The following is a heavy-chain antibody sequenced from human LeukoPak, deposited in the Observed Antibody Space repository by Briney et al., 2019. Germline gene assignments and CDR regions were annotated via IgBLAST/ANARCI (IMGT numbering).Heavy chain of an antibody. D-gene: IGHD3-3*01. CDR2: INHSGST. CDR1: GGSFSGYY. Sequence: SETLSLTCAVYGGSFSGYYWSWIRQPPGKGLEWIGEINHSGSTNYNPSLKSRVTISVDTSKNQFSLKLSSVTAADTAVYYCARGGFYYDFWSGYYTSHGWFDPWGQETLVTVSS. CDR3: ARGGFYYDFWSGYYTSHGWFDP. J-gene: IGHJ5*02. V-gene: IGHV4-34*01.